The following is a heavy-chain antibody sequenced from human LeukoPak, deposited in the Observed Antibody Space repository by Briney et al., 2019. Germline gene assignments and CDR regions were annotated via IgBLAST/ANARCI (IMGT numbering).Heavy chain of an antibody. CDR3: ARHGTISSESYFDY. V-gene: IGHV4-59*08. Sequence: SETLSLTCTVSGASITSYYWSWIRQPPGKGLELIGYIYYSGSTNYTPSLKSRVTISVETSKNQFSLKLSSVTAADTAVYYCARHGTISSESYFDYWGQGALVTVSS. J-gene: IGHJ4*02. CDR2: IYYSGST. D-gene: IGHD1-14*01. CDR1: GASITSYY.